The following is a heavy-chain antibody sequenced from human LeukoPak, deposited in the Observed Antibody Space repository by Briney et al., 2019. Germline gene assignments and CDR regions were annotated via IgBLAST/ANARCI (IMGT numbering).Heavy chain of an antibody. CDR1: GFTFSSYA. V-gene: IGHV3-23*01. D-gene: IGHD3-22*01. Sequence: GGSLRLSCAASGFTFSSYAMSWARQAPGKGLEWVSTISGSGGSTYYADSVKGRFTISRDNSKNTLYLQMNSLRAEDTAVYYCARGPPSYYYDSSGPNWYYFDYWGQGTLVTVSS. CDR3: ARGPPSYYYDSSGPNWYYFDY. CDR2: ISGSGGST. J-gene: IGHJ4*02.